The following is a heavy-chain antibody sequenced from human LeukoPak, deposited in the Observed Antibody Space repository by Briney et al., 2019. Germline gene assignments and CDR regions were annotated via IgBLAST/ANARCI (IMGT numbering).Heavy chain of an antibody. CDR3: ARDYAVGESFDI. Sequence: PGGCLRLSCAAYGFTLSSYWMDWVRQAPGGGLGWVARITSDGSSTRHADSVKGRFTISRDNAKNTLYLQMNSLRAEDTAVYYCARDYAVGESFDIWGQGTLVTVSS. CDR1: GFTLSSYW. CDR2: ITSDGSST. J-gene: IGHJ3*02. D-gene: IGHD3-16*01. V-gene: IGHV3-74*01.